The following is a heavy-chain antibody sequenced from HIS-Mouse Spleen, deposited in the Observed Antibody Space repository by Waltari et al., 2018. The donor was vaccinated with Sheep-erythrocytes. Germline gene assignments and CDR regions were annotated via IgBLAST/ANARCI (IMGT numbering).Heavy chain of an antibody. J-gene: IGHJ4*02. D-gene: IGHD5-12*01. CDR3: AKDKFVGYSGYYFDY. CDR1: GFTFDDYA. CDR2: IRWDGGIT. Sequence: EVQLVESGGVVVQPGGSLRLSCAASGFTFDDYAMHWVRQAPGVGWGLVALIRWDGGITYYADSVKGRVTISRDNSKNSLYMQMNSLRAEDTALYYCAKDKFVGYSGYYFDYWGQGTLVTVSS. V-gene: IGHV3-43D*03.